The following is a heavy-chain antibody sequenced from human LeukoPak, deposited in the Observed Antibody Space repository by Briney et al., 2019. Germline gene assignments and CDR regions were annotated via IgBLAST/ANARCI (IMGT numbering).Heavy chain of an antibody. CDR1: GFTFSSYA. Sequence: GGSLRLSCAASGFTFSSYAMHWVRQAPGKGLEWVAVISYDGSNKYYADSVKGRFTISRDNSKNTLYLRMNSLRAEDTAVYYCARGPYYYDSRAHPPDHWGQGTLVTVSS. J-gene: IGHJ1*01. CDR2: ISYDGSNK. CDR3: ARGPYYYDSRAHPPDH. D-gene: IGHD3-22*01. V-gene: IGHV3-30-3*01.